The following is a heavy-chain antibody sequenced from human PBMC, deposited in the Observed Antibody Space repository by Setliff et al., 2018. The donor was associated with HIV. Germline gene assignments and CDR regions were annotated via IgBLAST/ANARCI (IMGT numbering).Heavy chain of an antibody. J-gene: IGHJ5*02. V-gene: IGHV4-34*12. D-gene: IGHD3-10*01. CDR3: ARVWSYGSGSLSP. CDR1: GGSFSGYY. Sequence: NPSETLSLTCAVYGGSFSGYYWSWIRQPPGKGLEWIGEIIHRGSTNYNPSLKSRVTISVDTSKNQFSLKLSSVTAADTAVYYCARVWSYGSGSLSPWGQGTQVTVSS. CDR2: IIHRGST.